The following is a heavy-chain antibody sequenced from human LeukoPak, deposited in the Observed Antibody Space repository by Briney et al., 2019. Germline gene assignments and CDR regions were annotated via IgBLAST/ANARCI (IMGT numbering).Heavy chain of an antibody. J-gene: IGHJ4*02. Sequence: SVQVSCKVSGYTLTELSMHWVRQAAGKGLEGMGGFDPEDGETIYAQKFQGRVTMTEDTSTDTAYMELSSLRSEDTAVYYCATRYYYDSSGYYGFGYWGQGTLVTVSS. V-gene: IGHV1-24*01. CDR3: ATRYYYDSSGYYGFGY. CDR1: GYTLTELS. D-gene: IGHD3-22*01. CDR2: FDPEDGET.